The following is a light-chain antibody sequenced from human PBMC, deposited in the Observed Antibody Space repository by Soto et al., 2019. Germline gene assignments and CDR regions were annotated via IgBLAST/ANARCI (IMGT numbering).Light chain of an antibody. V-gene: IGKV3-15*01. J-gene: IGKJ2*01. CDR3: QQYNNWPYT. Sequence: EIVVSQSPPTLSVSPGERATLSCRASQSVRSNLAWYQQKPGQAPRLLMYGASTWATGIPARFSGSGSGTEFTLTITSLQSEDFAVYYCQQYNNWPYTLGQGTKVDI. CDR2: GAS. CDR1: QSVRSN.